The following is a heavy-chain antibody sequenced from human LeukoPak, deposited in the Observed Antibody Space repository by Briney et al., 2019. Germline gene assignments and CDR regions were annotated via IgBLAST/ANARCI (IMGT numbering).Heavy chain of an antibody. Sequence: PGGSLRLSCAASGFTFSSYAMSWVRQAPGKGLEWVSAISGSGGSTYYADSVKGRFTISRGNSKNTLYLQMNSLRAEDTAVYYCAKGTMVQGVISVFDYWGQGTLVTVSS. CDR2: ISGSGGST. J-gene: IGHJ4*02. CDR3: AKGTMVQGVISVFDY. D-gene: IGHD3-10*01. V-gene: IGHV3-23*01. CDR1: GFTFSSYA.